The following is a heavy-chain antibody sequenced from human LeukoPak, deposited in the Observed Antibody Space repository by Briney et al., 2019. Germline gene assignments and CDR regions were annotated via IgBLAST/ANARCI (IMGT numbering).Heavy chain of an antibody. V-gene: IGHV4-34*01. J-gene: IGHJ5*02. Sequence: SETLSLTCAVSGGSISSGGYSWSWIRQPPGKGLEWIGEINHSGSTNYNPSLKSRVTISVDTSKNQFSLKLSSVTAADTAVYYCARGMSLSFDPWGQGTLVTVSS. CDR3: ARGMSLSFDP. CDR1: GGSISSGGYS. CDR2: INHSGST. D-gene: IGHD3-10*01.